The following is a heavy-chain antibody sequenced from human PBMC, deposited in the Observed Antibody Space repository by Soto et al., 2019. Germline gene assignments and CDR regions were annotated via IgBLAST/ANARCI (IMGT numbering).Heavy chain of an antibody. CDR2: MNPNSGNT. D-gene: IGHD6-19*01. Sequence: ASVKVSCKASGYTFTSYDINWVRQATGQVLEWMGWMNPNSGNTGYAQKFQGRVTMTRNTSISTAYMELSSLRSEDTAVYYCARENSSGWYWFDPWGEGTLVTVSS. CDR1: GYTFTSYD. J-gene: IGHJ5*02. V-gene: IGHV1-8*01. CDR3: ARENSSGWYWFDP.